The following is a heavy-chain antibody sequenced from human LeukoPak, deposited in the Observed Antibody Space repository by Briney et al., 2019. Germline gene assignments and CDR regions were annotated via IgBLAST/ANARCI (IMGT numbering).Heavy chain of an antibody. J-gene: IGHJ6*02. CDR3: ARDKYVGTTSNYYYYGMDV. CDR2: ISSSSSYI. V-gene: IGHV3-21*01. CDR1: GFTFSSYS. D-gene: IGHD4-11*01. Sequence: GGSLRLSCAASGFTFSSYSMNWVRQAPGKGLGWVSSISSSSSYIYYADSVKGRFTISRDNAKNSLYLQMNSLRAEDTAVYYCARDKYVGTTSNYYYYGMDVWGQGTTVTVSS.